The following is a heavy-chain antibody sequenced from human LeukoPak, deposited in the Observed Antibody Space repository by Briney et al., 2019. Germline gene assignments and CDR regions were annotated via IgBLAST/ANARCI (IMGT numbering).Heavy chain of an antibody. Sequence: PSQTLSLTCTVSGGSISSGSYYWSWIRQPAGKGLEWIGRIYTSGSTNYNPSLKSRVTISVDTSKNQSSLKLSSVTAADTAVYYCARSNVSIFGVVITYGFDPWGQGTLVTVSS. J-gene: IGHJ5*02. D-gene: IGHD3-3*01. CDR3: ARSNVSIFGVVITYGFDP. V-gene: IGHV4-61*02. CDR2: IYTSGST. CDR1: GGSISSGSYY.